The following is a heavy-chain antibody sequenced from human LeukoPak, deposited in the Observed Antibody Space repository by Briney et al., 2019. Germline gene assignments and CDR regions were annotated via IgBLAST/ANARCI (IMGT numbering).Heavy chain of an antibody. CDR3: ANLNAPYWGNFDY. D-gene: IGHD3-16*01. CDR2: ISDSGVTA. J-gene: IGHJ4*02. V-gene: IGHV3-23*01. Sequence: GGSLRLSCAASGFTFSNYAMSWVRQAPGQGLDWVSAISDSGVTAYYADSVKGRFTISRDNSKSTLYLQMNSLRAEDTAVYYCANLNAPYWGNFDYWGQGTLVTVSS. CDR1: GFTFSNYA.